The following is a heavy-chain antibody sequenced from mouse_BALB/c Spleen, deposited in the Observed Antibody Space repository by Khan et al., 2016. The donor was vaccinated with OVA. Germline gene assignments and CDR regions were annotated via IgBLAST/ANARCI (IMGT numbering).Heavy chain of an antibody. V-gene: IGHV9-2-1*01. J-gene: IGHJ2*01. D-gene: IGHD1-3*01. CDR1: GYTFTDSS. CDR3: AIELKDGNFDY. Sequence: QIQLVQSGPELKKPGETVKISCKASGYTFTDSSMHWVKQAPGKGLTWMGWINTETGEPTYADDFKGRFAFSLETSASTAYLQINNLKNEDTATYFWAIELKDGNFDYWGQGTTRTVSS. CDR2: INTETGEP.